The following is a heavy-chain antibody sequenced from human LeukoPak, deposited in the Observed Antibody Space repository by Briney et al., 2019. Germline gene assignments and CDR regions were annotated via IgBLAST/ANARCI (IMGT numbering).Heavy chain of an antibody. CDR2: MSPKSANT. CDR1: GYTFTSYD. V-gene: IGHV1-8*03. Sequence: ASVKVSCKASGYTFTSYDINWVRQASGQGLEWMGWMSPKSANTGYAQKFQGRVTITRDTSISTAYMELSSLTSEDTAVYYCARVGGSGWPTPYFDYWGQGTLVTVSS. D-gene: IGHD6-19*01. J-gene: IGHJ4*02. CDR3: ARVGGSGWPTPYFDY.